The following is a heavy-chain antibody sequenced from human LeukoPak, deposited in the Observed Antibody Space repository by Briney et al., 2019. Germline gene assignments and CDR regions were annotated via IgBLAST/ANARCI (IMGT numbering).Heavy chain of an antibody. D-gene: IGHD2-21*01. CDR1: GFAFSSYD. CDR3: TRDYSNARDY. V-gene: IGHV3-7*01. CDR2: IKEDGNTE. Sequence: GGSLRLSCAASGFAFSSYDMSWVRQAPGKGLEWVASIKEDGNTEWYVDSVKGRFSVSRDNAKSSLYLQLNSLRVDDTAVYYCTRDYSNARDYWGQGTLVTVCS. J-gene: IGHJ4*02.